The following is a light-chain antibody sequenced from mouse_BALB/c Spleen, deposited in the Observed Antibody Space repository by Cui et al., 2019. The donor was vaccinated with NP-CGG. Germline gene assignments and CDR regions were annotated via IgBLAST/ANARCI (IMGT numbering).Light chain of an antibody. Sequence: QAVVTQEPALPTSPGETVTLTCRSSTGAVTTNNYANWVQEKPDHLFTGLIGGTNNRVPGVPARFSGSLIGDKAALTITGAQTEDEAIYFCALWYSNHWVFGGGTKLTVL. CDR2: GTN. CDR3: ALWYSNHWV. V-gene: IGLV1*01. CDR1: TGAVTTNNY. J-gene: IGLJ1*01.